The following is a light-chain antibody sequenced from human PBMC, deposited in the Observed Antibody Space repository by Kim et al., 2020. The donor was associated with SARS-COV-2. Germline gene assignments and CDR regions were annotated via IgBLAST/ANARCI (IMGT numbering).Light chain of an antibody. CDR1: KLGDKY. J-gene: IGLJ1*01. CDR3: QAWDSSTANYV. CDR2: QDS. Sequence: SYELTQPPSVSVSPGQTASITCSGDKLGDKYACWYQQKPGQSPVLVIYQDSKRSSGIPERFSGSNSGNTATLTISGTQAMDEADYYCQAWDSSTANYVFGTGTKVTVL. V-gene: IGLV3-1*01.